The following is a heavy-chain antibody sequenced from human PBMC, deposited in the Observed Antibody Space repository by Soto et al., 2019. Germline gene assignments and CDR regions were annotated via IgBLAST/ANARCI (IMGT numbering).Heavy chain of an antibody. CDR2: IKQDGSEK. CDR1: GFTFSRYW. Sequence: EVQLVESGGGLVQPGGSLRLSCAASGFTFSRYWMSWVRQAPGKGLEWVANIKQDGSEKYYVDSVKGRFTISRDNAKNSLYLQMNSLRAEDTAVYYCARDIPVDTAPWGQGTLVTVSS. V-gene: IGHV3-7*05. D-gene: IGHD5-18*01. CDR3: ARDIPVDTAP. J-gene: IGHJ5*02.